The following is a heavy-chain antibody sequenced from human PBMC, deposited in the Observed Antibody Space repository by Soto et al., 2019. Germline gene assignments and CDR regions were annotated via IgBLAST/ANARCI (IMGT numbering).Heavy chain of an antibody. V-gene: IGHV4-61*01. J-gene: IGHJ4*02. D-gene: IGHD2-21*02. CDR1: GGSVSSGSYY. Sequence: SETLSLTCTVSGGSVSSGSYYWSWIRQPPGKGLEWIGYIYYSGSTSYNPSLKSRVTISVDTSKNQFSLKLSSVTAADTAVYYCAREEGCGGDCYSGFDYWGQGTLVTVS. CDR3: AREEGCGGDCYSGFDY. CDR2: IYYSGST.